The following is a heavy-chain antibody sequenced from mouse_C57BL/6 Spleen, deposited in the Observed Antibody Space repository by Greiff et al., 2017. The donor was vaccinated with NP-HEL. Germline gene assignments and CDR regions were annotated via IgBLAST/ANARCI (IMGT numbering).Heavy chain of an antibody. CDR1: GYTFTDYY. CDR3: AREGVYTAMDY. Sequence: QVQLQQSGAELVRPGASVKLSCKASGYTFTDYYINWVKQRPGQGLEWIARIYPGSGNTYYNEKFKGKATLTAEKSSSTAYMQLSSLTSEDSAVYFCAREGVYTAMDYWGQGTSVTVSS. J-gene: IGHJ4*01. D-gene: IGHD2-1*01. CDR2: IYPGSGNT. V-gene: IGHV1-76*01.